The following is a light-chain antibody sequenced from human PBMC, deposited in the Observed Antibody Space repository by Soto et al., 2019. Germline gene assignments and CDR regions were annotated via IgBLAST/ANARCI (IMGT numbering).Light chain of an antibody. V-gene: IGKV1-39*01. Sequence: DIQMNQCPSSMSGSXGDRVTITCRTRQSIVTYLNGYHQTPGKASKILXXADSNLQSGVQSRFSGSGSGTDFTLNISSLQPEDFATYYCKQCYSSPPWTFGQGTKVDIK. J-gene: IGKJ1*01. CDR2: ADS. CDR3: KQCYSSPPWT. CDR1: QSIVTY.